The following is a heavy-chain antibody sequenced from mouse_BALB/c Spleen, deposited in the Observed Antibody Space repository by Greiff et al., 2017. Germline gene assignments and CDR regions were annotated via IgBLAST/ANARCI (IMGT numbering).Heavy chain of an antibody. CDR1: GFSLTGYG. D-gene: IGHD3-1*01. Sequence: VMLVESGPGLVAPSQSLSITCTVSGFSLTGYGVNWVRQPQGKGLEWLGMIWGDGSTDYNSALKSRLSISKDNSKSQVFLKMNSLQTDDTARYYFAREGSGYVNYAMDYWGQGTSVTVSS. J-gene: IGHJ4*01. CDR2: IWGDGST. V-gene: IGHV2-6-7*01. CDR3: AREGSGYVNYAMDY.